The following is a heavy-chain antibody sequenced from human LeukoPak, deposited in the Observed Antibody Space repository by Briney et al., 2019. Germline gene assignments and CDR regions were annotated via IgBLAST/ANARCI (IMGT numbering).Heavy chain of an antibody. CDR1: GGSISSYY. D-gene: IGHD3-22*01. CDR2: IASSSDSI. V-gene: IGHV3-21*01. J-gene: IGHJ4*02. Sequence: ETLSLTCTVSGGSISSYYWSWIRQPPGKGLEWVSSIASSSDSIHYADSVQGRFTISRDNARNSLYLQMNSLRAEDTAIHYCATYRSGYWGQGTLVTVSS. CDR3: ATYRSGY.